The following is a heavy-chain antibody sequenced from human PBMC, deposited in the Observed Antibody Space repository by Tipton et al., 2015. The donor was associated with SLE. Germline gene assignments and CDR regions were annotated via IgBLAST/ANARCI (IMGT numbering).Heavy chain of an antibody. J-gene: IGHJ6*02. D-gene: IGHD6-13*01. Sequence: TLSLTCAVYGGSFSSYYWGWIRQPPGKGLEWIGSIYYSGSTYYNPSLKSRVTISVDTSKNQFSLKLSSVTAADTAVYYCATMGYGYSSSWYGGYYYYGMDVWGQGTTVTVSS. CDR3: ATMGYGYSSSWYGGYYYYGMDV. CDR1: GGSFSSYY. CDR2: IYYSGST. V-gene: IGHV4-39*07.